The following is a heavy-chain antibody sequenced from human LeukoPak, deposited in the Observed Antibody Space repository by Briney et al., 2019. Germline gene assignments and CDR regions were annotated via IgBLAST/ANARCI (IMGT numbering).Heavy chain of an antibody. J-gene: IGHJ4*02. CDR3: ARDPYSGYDFGLDY. CDR1: GGSFSGYY. CDR2: INHSGST. D-gene: IGHD5-12*01. Sequence: TSETLSLTCAVYGGSFSGYYWSWIRQPPGEGLEWIGEINHSGSTNYNPSLKSRVTISVDTSRNQFSLKLSSVTAADTAVYYCARDPYSGYDFGLDYWGQGTLVTVSS. V-gene: IGHV4-34*01.